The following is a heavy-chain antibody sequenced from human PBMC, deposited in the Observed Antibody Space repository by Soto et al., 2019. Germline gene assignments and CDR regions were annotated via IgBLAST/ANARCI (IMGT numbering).Heavy chain of an antibody. CDR1: GFTFSSYA. CDR2: IYYDGSNK. CDR3: ARPYCSGGICYYYFDY. Sequence: GGSLRLSCAASGFTFSSYAMHWVRQAPGKGLEWVAVIYYDGSNKYYVDSVKGRFTISRDNSKNTLYLQMNSLRAEDTAVYYCARPYCSGGICYYYFDYWGQGTLVTVSS. J-gene: IGHJ4*02. D-gene: IGHD2-15*01. V-gene: IGHV3-33*01.